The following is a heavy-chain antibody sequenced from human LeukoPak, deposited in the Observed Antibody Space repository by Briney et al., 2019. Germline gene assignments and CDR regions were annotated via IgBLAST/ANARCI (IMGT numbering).Heavy chain of an antibody. CDR3: ARSSGYYYPSDY. Sequence: SETLSLTCTVSGGSINNYYWSWIRQPPGKGLEWIGYIYTSGSTIYNPSLKSRVTISIATSKNQFSLKLSSVTAADTAVYYCARSSGYYYPSDYWGQGTLVTVSS. D-gene: IGHD3-22*01. CDR2: IYTSGST. V-gene: IGHV4-4*09. J-gene: IGHJ4*02. CDR1: GGSINNYY.